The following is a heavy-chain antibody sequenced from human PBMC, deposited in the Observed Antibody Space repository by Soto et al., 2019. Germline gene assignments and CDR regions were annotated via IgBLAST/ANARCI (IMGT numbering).Heavy chain of an antibody. J-gene: IGHJ6*02. CDR1: GGSSGGGGYC. Sequence: TLCLPRTVVGGSSGGGGYCCSMISQHPGKGLEWIGYIYYSGSTYYNPSLKSRVTISVDTSKNQFSLKLSSVTAADTAVYYCARACSSSWDYYYGMDVWGQGTTVTVSS. CDR3: ARACSSSWDYYYGMDV. D-gene: IGHD6-13*01. V-gene: IGHV4-31*02. CDR2: IYYSGST.